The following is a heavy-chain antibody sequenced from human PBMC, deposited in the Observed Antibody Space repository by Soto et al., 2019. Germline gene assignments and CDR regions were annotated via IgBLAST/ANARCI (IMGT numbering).Heavy chain of an antibody. J-gene: IGHJ4*02. CDR2: IVVGSGST. V-gene: IGHV1-58*01. D-gene: IGHD5-12*01. CDR3: AAPPNRDAYNYGY. Sequence: SVKVSCKASGLTISSSAVQWVRQARGQRLEWIGWIVVGSGSTKYAQKFQERVTITRDMSTNTAYMELNSLRSEDTAVYYCAAPPNRDAYNYGYWGQGTLVTVSS. CDR1: GLTISSSA.